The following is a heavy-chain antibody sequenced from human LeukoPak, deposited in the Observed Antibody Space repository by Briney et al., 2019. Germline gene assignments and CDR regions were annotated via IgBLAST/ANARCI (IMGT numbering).Heavy chain of an antibody. V-gene: IGHV5-51*01. Sequence: RGGSLKISCKGSGYIFTSYWIGGGRQLPGKGLEWMGIIYPGDSDTRYSPSFQGQVTISADKSISTAYLQWSSLKASDTAMYYCARCTTLYDVVVPAAMICEFGFDYWGQGTLVTVSS. CDR3: ARCTTLYDVVVPAAMICEFGFDY. CDR1: GYIFTSYW. J-gene: IGHJ4*02. CDR2: IYPGDSDT. D-gene: IGHD2-2*01.